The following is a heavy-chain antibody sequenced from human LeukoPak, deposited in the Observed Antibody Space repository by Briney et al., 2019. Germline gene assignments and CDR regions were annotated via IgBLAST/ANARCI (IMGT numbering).Heavy chain of an antibody. Sequence: ASVKVSCKASGYTFNSYYMHWVRQAPGQGLEWMGIINPSGGSTSYAQKFQGRVTMTRVMSTSTVYMELSSLRSEGTAVYYCARDGPPGSGWFDYWGQGTLVTVSS. J-gene: IGHJ4*02. CDR3: ARDGPPGSGWFDY. D-gene: IGHD6-19*01. V-gene: IGHV1-46*02. CDR1: GYTFNSYY. CDR2: INPSGGST.